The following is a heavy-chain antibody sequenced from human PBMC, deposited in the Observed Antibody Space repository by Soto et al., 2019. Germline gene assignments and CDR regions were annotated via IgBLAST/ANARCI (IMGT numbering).Heavy chain of an antibody. V-gene: IGHV3-66*01. D-gene: IGHD3-22*01. CDR1: GFTVSSNY. J-gene: IGHJ5*02. CDR2: IYSGDST. CDR3: ARMGDSSGYSGGFDP. Sequence: GGSLRLSGAASGFTVSSNYISWVRQAPENVLEWVSVIYSGDSTYYADSVKGRFTISRDNSNNPMYLQMNSLRAEDTAVYFCARMGDSSGYSGGFDPWGQGTLVTVSS.